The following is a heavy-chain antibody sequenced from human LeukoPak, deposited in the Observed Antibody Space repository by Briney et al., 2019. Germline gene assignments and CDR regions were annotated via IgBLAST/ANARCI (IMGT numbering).Heavy chain of an antibody. CDR3: ARDRRCSGGSCYESAVWFDP. V-gene: IGHV1-46*01. D-gene: IGHD2-15*01. CDR1: GYTFTSYY. Sequence: ASVKVSCKASGYTFTSYYMHWVRQAPGQGLEWMGIINPSGGSTSYAQKFQGRVTMTRNTSISTAYMELSSLRSEDTAVYYCARDRRCSGGSCYESAVWFDPWGQGTLVTVSS. CDR2: INPSGGST. J-gene: IGHJ5*02.